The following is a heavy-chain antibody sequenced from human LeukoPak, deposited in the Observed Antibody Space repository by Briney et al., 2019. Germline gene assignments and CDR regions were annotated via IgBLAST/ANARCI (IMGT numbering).Heavy chain of an antibody. Sequence: SGGSLRLSCAASGFTFSSYGMHWVRQGPGKGLVWVSRINTDGSSTSNADSVKGRFTISRDNAKNTLYLQMNSLRAEDTAVYCCARDYLCAFDIWGQGTMVTVSS. D-gene: IGHD5-12*01. CDR3: ARDYLCAFDI. CDR1: GFTFSSYG. J-gene: IGHJ3*02. V-gene: IGHV3-74*01. CDR2: INTDGSST.